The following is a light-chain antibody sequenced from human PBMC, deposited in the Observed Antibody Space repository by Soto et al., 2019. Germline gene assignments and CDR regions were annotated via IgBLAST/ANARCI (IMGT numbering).Light chain of an antibody. V-gene: IGKV4-1*01. Sequence: DIVMTQSTDSLPVSLGERATINCESSQSVLYSSNNKNYLAWYQQKPGQPPKLLIYLASTRESGVPDRFSGSGSGTDFTLTINSLQAEDVAVYYCQQYYSTPPTFGQGTKLEIK. J-gene: IGKJ2*01. CDR1: QSVLYSSNNKNY. CDR3: QQYYSTPPT. CDR2: LAS.